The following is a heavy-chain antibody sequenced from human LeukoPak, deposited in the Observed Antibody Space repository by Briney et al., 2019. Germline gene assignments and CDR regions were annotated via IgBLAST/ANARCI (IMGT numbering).Heavy chain of an antibody. CDR1: GYTFTSYG. CDR2: ISAYNGNT. Sequence: ASVNVSCKASGYTFTSYGISWVRQAPGQGLEWMGWISAYNGNTNYAQKLQGRVTMGTDTSTSTAYMELKSLRSDDTAVYYCARDSARPVGATGPAFDYWGQGTLVTVSS. V-gene: IGHV1-18*01. D-gene: IGHD1-26*01. CDR3: ARDSARPVGATGPAFDY. J-gene: IGHJ4*02.